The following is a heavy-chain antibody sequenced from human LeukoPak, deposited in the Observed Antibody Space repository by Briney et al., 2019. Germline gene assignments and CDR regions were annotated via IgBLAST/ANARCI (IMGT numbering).Heavy chain of an antibody. J-gene: IGHJ4*02. CDR1: GFTFSDYY. Sequence: GGSLRLSCAASGFTFSDYYMSWIRQAPGKGLEWVSGISWNSGSIGYADSVKGRFTISRDNAKNSLYLQMNSLRAEDTALYYCARTTLFYDILTGYFDYWGQGTLVTVSS. D-gene: IGHD3-9*01. V-gene: IGHV3-9*01. CDR2: ISWNSGSI. CDR3: ARTTLFYDILTGYFDY.